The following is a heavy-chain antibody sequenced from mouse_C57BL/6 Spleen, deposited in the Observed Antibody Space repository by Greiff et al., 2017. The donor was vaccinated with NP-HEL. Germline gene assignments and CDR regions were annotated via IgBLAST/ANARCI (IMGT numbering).Heavy chain of an antibody. CDR2: INPNYGTT. CDR1: GYSFTDYY. V-gene: IGHV1-39*01. CDR3: ARGHYYGSSAPFAY. Sequence: VQLKQSGPELVKPGASVKISCKASGYSFTDYYMNWVKQRNGKSLEWIGVINPNYGTTSYNQKFKGKATLTVDQSSSTAYMQLNSLSSEDSAVYYCARGHYYGSSAPFAYWGQGTLVTVSA. J-gene: IGHJ3*01. D-gene: IGHD1-1*01.